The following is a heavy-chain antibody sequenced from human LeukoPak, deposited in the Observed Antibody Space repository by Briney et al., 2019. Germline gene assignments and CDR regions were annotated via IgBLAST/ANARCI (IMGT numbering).Heavy chain of an antibody. V-gene: IGHV3-33*06. CDR2: IWYDGSNK. CDR3: AKADGLYSSTYYYFDY. Sequence: GGSLRLSGAASGFTFSSYGMHWVRQAPGKGLEWVALIWYDGSNKYYADSVKGRFTISRDNSKNILYLQMNSLRAEDTAVYYCAKADGLYSSTYYYFDYWGQGNLVTVSS. D-gene: IGHD6-13*01. J-gene: IGHJ4*02. CDR1: GFTFSSYG.